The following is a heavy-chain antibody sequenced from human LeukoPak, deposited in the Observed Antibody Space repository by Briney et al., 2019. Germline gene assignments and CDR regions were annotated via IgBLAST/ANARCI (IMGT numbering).Heavy chain of an antibody. J-gene: IGHJ3*02. CDR2: INTNTGNP. D-gene: IGHD3-22*01. V-gene: IGHV7-4-1*02. CDR3: ARDYYYYDSSNHDAFDI. Sequence: ASVKVSCKASGYTFTSYAMNWVRQAPGQGLEWMGWINTNTGNPTYAQGFTGRFVFSLDTSVSTAYLQISSLKAEDTAVYYCARDYYYYDSSNHDAFDIWGQGTMVTVSS. CDR1: GYTFTSYA.